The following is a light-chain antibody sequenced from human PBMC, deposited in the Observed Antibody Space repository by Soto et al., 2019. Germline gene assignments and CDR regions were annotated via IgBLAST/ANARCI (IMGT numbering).Light chain of an antibody. V-gene: IGKV1-5*01. J-gene: IGKJ1*01. CDR2: DAS. CDR3: QQYTTYWT. CDR1: QSVSDW. Sequence: IQITQSPSTLSASVGAIVTMTCRASQSVSDWLAWYQQKPGKAPKLLIYDASTLEDGVSSRFSGSGSGTEFTVSISSLQPDDYATYYCQQYTTYWTFGQGTKVDI.